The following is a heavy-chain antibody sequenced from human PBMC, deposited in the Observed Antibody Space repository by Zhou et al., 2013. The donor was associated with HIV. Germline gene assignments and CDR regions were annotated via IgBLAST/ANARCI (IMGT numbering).Heavy chain of an antibody. D-gene: IGHD6-13*01. Sequence: QVQLVQSGAQVKKPGSSVKVSCKASGGTFSNYAISWVRQAPGQGLEWMGGIIPIFGTANYAQNFQGRVTITTDESTSTAYMELISLRSEDTAVYYCARGQQQQAAAFDYWGQGTLVTGLL. J-gene: IGHJ4*02. V-gene: IGHV1-69*05. CDR3: ARGQQQQAAAFDY. CDR1: GGTFSNYA. CDR2: IIPIFGTA.